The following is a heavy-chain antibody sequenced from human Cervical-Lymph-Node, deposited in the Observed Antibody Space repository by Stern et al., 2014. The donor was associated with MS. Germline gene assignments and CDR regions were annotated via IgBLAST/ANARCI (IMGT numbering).Heavy chain of an antibody. CDR3: ARGLLGSENAFDI. J-gene: IGHJ3*02. V-gene: IGHV1-18*01. CDR1: GYTFTSYG. Sequence: VQLVESGAEVKKPGASVKVSCKASGYTFTSYGISWERQAPGQGLEWMGGFRAYNGNTIYALKLQVRVIMTTDTSSSTVYMELRSVRSDDTAVYYCARGLLGSENAFDIWGQGTMVTVSS. D-gene: IGHD2-15*01. CDR2: FRAYNGNT.